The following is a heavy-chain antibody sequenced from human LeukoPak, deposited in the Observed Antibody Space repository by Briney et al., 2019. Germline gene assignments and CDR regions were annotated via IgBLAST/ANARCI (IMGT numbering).Heavy chain of an antibody. CDR1: GGSISSYY. CDR2: IYTSGST. Sequence: SETLSLTCSVSGGSISSYYWSWIRQPAGKGLEWIGRIYTSGSTNYNPSLKSRVTMSVHTSKNQFSLKLSSVTAADTAVYYCARDDFWSGYRAFDLWGQGTMVTVSS. J-gene: IGHJ3*01. D-gene: IGHD3-3*01. CDR3: ARDDFWSGYRAFDL. V-gene: IGHV4-4*07.